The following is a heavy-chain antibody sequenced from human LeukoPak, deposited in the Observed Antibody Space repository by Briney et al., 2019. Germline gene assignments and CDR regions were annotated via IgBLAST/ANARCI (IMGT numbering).Heavy chain of an antibody. Sequence: GGSLRLSCAASGFTFSRNWVSWVRQTPGKGLEWGANIKEDGSEEHYMDSVKGRFTISRDNAKNSLYLEMNSLRAEDTAVYYCASNWNYVRGYGMDVWGQGTTVIVSS. CDR2: IKEDGSEE. CDR3: ASNWNYVRGYGMDV. J-gene: IGHJ6*02. D-gene: IGHD1-7*01. CDR1: GFTFSRNW. V-gene: IGHV3-7*01.